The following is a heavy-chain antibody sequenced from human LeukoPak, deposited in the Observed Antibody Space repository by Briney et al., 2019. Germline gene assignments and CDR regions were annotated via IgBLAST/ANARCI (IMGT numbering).Heavy chain of an antibody. CDR1: GGSVSGSY. CDR3: AKWNGGRYHFAS. D-gene: IGHD1-26*01. V-gene: IGHV4-59*02. Sequence: SETLSLTCTVSGGSVSGSYWNWLRQPPGEGLEWIGYVSNSGSGSTKYNPSLESRVTRSVETSKNQFSLKLSSVTAADTAVYYCAKWNGGRYHFASWGQGTLVTVSS. CDR2: VSNSGSGST. J-gene: IGHJ4*02.